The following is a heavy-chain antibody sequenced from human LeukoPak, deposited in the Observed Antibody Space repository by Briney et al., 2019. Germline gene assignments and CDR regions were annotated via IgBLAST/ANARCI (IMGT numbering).Heavy chain of an antibody. Sequence: PGGSLRLSCAASGFTFSSYEMNWVRQAPGKGLEWVSYISSSGSTIYYADSVKGRFTISRDNAKSSLYLQMNSLRAEDTAVYFCARETSSYDHDCWGQGTLVTVSS. CDR3: ARETSSYDHDC. CDR1: GFTFSSYE. CDR2: ISSSGSTI. J-gene: IGHJ4*02. V-gene: IGHV3-48*03. D-gene: IGHD2-2*01.